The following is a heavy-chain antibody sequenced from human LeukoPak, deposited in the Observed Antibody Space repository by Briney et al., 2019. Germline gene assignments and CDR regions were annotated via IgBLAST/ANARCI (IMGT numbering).Heavy chain of an antibody. CDR1: GYSISSGYY. CDR2: IYYSGST. J-gene: IGHJ2*01. Sequence: SETLSLTCTVSGYSISSGYYWGWIRQPPGKGLEWIGYIYYSGSTYYNPSLKSRVTISVDTSKNQFSLKLSSVTAADTAVYYCARGPEYWYFDLWGRGTLVTVSS. D-gene: IGHD1-14*01. V-gene: IGHV4-30-4*01. CDR3: ARGPEYWYFDL.